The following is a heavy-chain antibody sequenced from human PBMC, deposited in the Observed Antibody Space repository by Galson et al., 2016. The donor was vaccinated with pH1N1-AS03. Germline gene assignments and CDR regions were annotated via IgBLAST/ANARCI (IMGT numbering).Heavy chain of an antibody. CDR2: IHVSGST. Sequence: TLSLTCTVSGGSISGGSYYWSWIRQTAGEGLEWIGRIHVSGSTDNNPSLQSRVSISMDTSKNQFSLKLTSVTAADTAVYYCARCGVSSSIDYWGQGALVTVSS. CDR3: ARCGVSSSIDY. J-gene: IGHJ4*02. V-gene: IGHV4-61*02. D-gene: IGHD6-6*01. CDR1: GGSISGGSYY.